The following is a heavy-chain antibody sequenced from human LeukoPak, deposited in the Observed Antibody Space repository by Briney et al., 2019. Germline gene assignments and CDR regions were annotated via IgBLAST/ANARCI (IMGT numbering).Heavy chain of an antibody. CDR2: IYHSGTT. CDR1: GYSISSGYY. D-gene: IGHD3-22*01. V-gene: IGHV4-38-2*02. Sequence: SETLSLTCTVSGYSISSGYYWGWIRQPPGKGLEWIGSIYHSGTTYYNPSLKSRVTISVNTSKNQFSLKLSSVTAADTAVYYCARGVGSGYTDDWGQGTLVTVSS. J-gene: IGHJ4*02. CDR3: ARGVGSGYTDD.